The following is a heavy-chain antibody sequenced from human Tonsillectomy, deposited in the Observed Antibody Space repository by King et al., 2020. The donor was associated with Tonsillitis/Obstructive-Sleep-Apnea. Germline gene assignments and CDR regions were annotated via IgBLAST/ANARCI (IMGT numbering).Heavy chain of an antibody. V-gene: IGHV3-30*18. CDR1: GFIFSTYG. CDR2: ISSDGSNK. D-gene: IGHD5-18*01. CDR3: AKLEGYTYGRFDY. Sequence: VQLVESGGGVVQPGRSLRLSCAASGFIFSTYGMHWVRQAPGKGLVWVALISSDGSNKSYADYVKGRFTISRDNSKNTLYLQMNSLRAEDTAVYYCAKLEGYTYGRFDYWGQGTLVTVSS. J-gene: IGHJ4*02.